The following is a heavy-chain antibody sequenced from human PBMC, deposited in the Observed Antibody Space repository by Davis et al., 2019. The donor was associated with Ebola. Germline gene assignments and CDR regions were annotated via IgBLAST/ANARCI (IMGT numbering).Heavy chain of an antibody. CDR2: ISSSSDT. CDR1: PLSLSDYH. V-gene: IGHV4-59*01. D-gene: IGHD3-3*01. Sequence: TLSLTCFFSPLSLSDYHWSSIRQTPGTGLEWLAYISSSSDTYYNPSLNNRLSMSKDTSKNQFSLKLKSVTAADTAMYCCATGAVDDFWTVRWFDPWGQGTQVTVSS. CDR3: ATGAVDDFWTVRWFDP. J-gene: IGHJ5*02.